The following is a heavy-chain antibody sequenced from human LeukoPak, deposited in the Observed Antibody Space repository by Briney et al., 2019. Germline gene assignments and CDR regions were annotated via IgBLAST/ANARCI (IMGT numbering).Heavy chain of an antibody. CDR3: ARALSSWYAGGGNWFDP. V-gene: IGHV4-59*01. J-gene: IGHJ5*02. D-gene: IGHD6-13*01. Sequence: PSETLSLTCTVSGGSISNYVWSWIRQPPGKGLEWIGYINDSGNTKYNPSLESRVTISVDTSKNQFSLNLYSVTAADTAVYYCARALSSWYAGGGNWFDPWGQGTLVTVSS. CDR2: INDSGNT. CDR1: GGSISNYV.